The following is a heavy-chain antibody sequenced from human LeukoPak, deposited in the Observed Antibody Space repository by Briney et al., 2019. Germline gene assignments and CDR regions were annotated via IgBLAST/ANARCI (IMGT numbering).Heavy chain of an antibody. CDR3: AGDYGDYGWYFDL. CDR2: ISSSGSTI. J-gene: IGHJ2*01. D-gene: IGHD4-17*01. CDR1: GFTFSDYY. Sequence: RGSLRLSCAPSGFTFSDYYMSRIRQAPGKGLEWVSYISSSGSTIYYADSVKGRFTISRDNAKHSLYLQMNSLRAGDTAVYYCAGDYGDYGWYFDLWGRGTLVTVSS. V-gene: IGHV3-11*01.